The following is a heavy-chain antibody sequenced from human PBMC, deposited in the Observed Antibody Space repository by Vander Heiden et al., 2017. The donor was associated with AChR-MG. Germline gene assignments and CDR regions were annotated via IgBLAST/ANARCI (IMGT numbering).Heavy chain of an antibody. J-gene: IGHJ4*02. D-gene: IGHD1-26*01. CDR1: GFTFSSYS. V-gene: IGHV3-48*01. CDR2: ISSSSSTI. CDR3: ARDRPGRRIVGAPHIFDY. Sequence: EVQLVESGGGLVQPGGSLRLSCAASGFTFSSYSMNWVRQAPGKGLEWVSYISSSSSTIYYADSVKGRFTISRDNAKNSLYLQMNSLRAEDTAVYYCARDRPGRRIVGAPHIFDYWGQGTLVTVSS.